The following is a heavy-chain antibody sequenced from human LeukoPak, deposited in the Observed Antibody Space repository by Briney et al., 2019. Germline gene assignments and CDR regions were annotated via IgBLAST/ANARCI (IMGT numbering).Heavy chain of an antibody. Sequence: GASVKVSFKASGYTFTSYAMHWVRQAPGQRLEWMGWINAGNGNTKYSQKFQGRVTITRDTSASTAYMELCSLRSEDSAVYYCASSPPFQDIVLMVYAWQFDYWGQGTLVTVSS. CDR3: ASSPPFQDIVLMVYAWQFDY. CDR2: INAGNGNT. J-gene: IGHJ4*02. D-gene: IGHD2-8*01. CDR1: GYTFTSYA. V-gene: IGHV1-3*01.